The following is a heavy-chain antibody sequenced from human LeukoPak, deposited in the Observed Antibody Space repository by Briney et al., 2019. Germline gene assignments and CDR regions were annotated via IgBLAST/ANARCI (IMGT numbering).Heavy chain of an antibody. CDR1: GFTFSSYS. J-gene: IGHJ6*03. CDR2: ISSSSSTI. CDR3: ASDWGVRYYYYMDV. Sequence: GGSLRLSCAASGFTFSSYSMNWVRQAPGKGLEWVSYISSSSSTIYYADSVKGRFTISRDNAKNSLYLQMNSLRAEDTAVYYCASDWGVRYYYYMDVWGKGITVTVPS. D-gene: IGHD3-16*01. V-gene: IGHV3-48*01.